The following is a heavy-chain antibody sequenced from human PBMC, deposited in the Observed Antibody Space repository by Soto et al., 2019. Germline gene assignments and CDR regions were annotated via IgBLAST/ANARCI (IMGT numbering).Heavy chain of an antibody. Sequence: AASVKVSCKASGGTFSSYAISWVRQAPGQGLEWMGGIIPIFGTANYAQKFQGRVTITADESTSTAYMELSGLRSEDMAVYYCAAPICSSTSCYSAGDAFDIWGQGTMVTVSS. CDR1: GGTFSSYA. CDR2: IIPIFGTA. CDR3: AAPICSSTSCYSAGDAFDI. D-gene: IGHD2-2*02. J-gene: IGHJ3*02. V-gene: IGHV1-69*13.